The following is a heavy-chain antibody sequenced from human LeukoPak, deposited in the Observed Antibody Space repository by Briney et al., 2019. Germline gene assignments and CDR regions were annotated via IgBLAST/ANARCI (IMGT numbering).Heavy chain of an antibody. CDR2: ISGSGSTI. V-gene: IGHV3-48*03. J-gene: IGHJ6*04. CDR3: AELGITMIGGV. D-gene: IGHD3-10*01. Sequence: GGSLRLSCAASGFTFSSYAMNWVRQAPGKGLEWVSAISGSGSTIYYADSVKGRFTISRDNAKNSLYLQMNSLRAEDTAVYYCAELGITMIGGVWGKGTTVTISS. CDR1: GFTFSSYA.